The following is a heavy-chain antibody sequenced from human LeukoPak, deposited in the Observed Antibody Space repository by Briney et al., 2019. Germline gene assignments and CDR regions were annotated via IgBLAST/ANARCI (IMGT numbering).Heavy chain of an antibody. CDR1: GGSISSYH. CDR2: IYYSGST. V-gene: IGHV4-59*08. Sequence: SETLSLTCTVSGGSISSYHWSWIRQPPGKGLEWIGYIYYSGSTNYNPSFKSRVTISVDTSKDQFSLKLSSVTAADTAVYYCARHRVGATMVGYWGQGTLVTVSS. J-gene: IGHJ4*02. CDR3: ARHRVGATMVGY. D-gene: IGHD1-26*01.